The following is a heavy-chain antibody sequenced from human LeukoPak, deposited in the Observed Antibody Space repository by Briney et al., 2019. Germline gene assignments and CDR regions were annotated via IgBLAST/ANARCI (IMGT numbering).Heavy chain of an antibody. J-gene: IGHJ6*02. D-gene: IGHD2-15*01. CDR2: ISAYNGNT. Sequence: ASVKVSCKASGYTFTSYGISWVRQAPGQGLEWMGWISAYNGNTNYAQKLQGRVTMTTDTSTSTACMELRSLRSDDTAVYYCARRDSRWQNRYYYGMDVWGQGTTVTVSS. CDR3: ARRDSRWQNRYYYGMDV. V-gene: IGHV1-18*01. CDR1: GYTFTSYG.